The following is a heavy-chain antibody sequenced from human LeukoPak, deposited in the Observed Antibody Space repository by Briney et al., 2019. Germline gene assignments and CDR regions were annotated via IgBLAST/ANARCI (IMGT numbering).Heavy chain of an antibody. D-gene: IGHD1-14*01. CDR3: AKDRHPARTDGYYFDY. J-gene: IGHJ4*02. V-gene: IGHV3-30*18. CDR2: ISYDANNK. Sequence: GRSLRLSCAASAFTFRTYGMHWVRQAPGKGLEWVAVISYDANNKNYADSVKGRFTISRDNSKNTLYLQMNSLRVDDTAVYYCAKDRHPARTDGYYFDYWGQGTLVTVS. CDR1: AFTFRTYG.